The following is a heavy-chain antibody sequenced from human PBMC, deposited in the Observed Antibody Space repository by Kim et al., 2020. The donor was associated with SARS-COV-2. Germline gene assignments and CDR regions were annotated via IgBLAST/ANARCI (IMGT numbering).Heavy chain of an antibody. CDR3: AHSSPTAPVEAGGSAEDIAAAGREKKLNWFDP. CDR1: GFSLSTSGVG. J-gene: IGHJ5*02. Sequence: SGPTLVNPTQTLTLTCTFSGFSLSTSGVGVGWIRQPPGKALEWLALIYWDDDKRYSPSLKSRLTITKDTSKNQVVLTMTNMDPVDTATYYCAHSSPTAPVEAGGSAEDIAAAGREKKLNWFDPWGQGTLVTVSS. V-gene: IGHV2-5*02. CDR2: IYWDDDK. D-gene: IGHD6-13*01.